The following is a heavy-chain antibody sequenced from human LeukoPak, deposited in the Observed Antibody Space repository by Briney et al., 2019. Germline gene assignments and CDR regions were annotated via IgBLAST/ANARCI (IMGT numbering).Heavy chain of an antibody. J-gene: IGHJ4*02. CDR2: ISGSGDST. V-gene: IGHV3-23*01. CDR1: GFTFSSYA. CDR3: AKGRSGAVVAALNY. Sequence: GGSLRLSCAASGFTFSSYAMSWVRQAPGKGLEWVSTISGSGDSTYYADSVKGRFTISRDNSKNTLYLQMNSLRADDTAVYYCAKGRSGAVVAALNYWGQGTPVAVSS. D-gene: IGHD2-15*01.